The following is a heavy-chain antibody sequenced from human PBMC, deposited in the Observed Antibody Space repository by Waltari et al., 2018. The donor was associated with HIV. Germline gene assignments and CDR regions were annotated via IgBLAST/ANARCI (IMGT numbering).Heavy chain of an antibody. D-gene: IGHD3-10*01. CDR1: GPSISSRRYY. Sequence: QLLLQESGPGLVRPSETLSLTCTVTGPSISSRRYYWGWVRQPPGKGLEWIVSTMYSGGTYNYPSLKDRVAISIDTSRNQFALNLTSVTAADTALYYCARHDGTSYYFGSDMNPRPFSFWFASWGQGILVTVSS. J-gene: IGHJ5*01. V-gene: IGHV4-39*01. CDR3: ARHDGTSYYFGSDMNPRPFSFWFAS. CDR2: TMYSGGT.